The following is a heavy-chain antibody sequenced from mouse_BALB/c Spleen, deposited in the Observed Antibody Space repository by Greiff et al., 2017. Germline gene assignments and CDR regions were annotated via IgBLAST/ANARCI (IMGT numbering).Heavy chain of an antibody. CDR3: VRREYGNYAFAY. J-gene: IGHJ3*01. CDR1: GFTFNTYA. CDR2: IRSKSNNYTT. D-gene: IGHD2-10*02. Sequence: DVKLVESGGGLVQPKGSLKLSCAASGFTFNTYAMNWVRQAPGKGLEWVARIRSKSNNYTTYYADSVKDSFTISRDDSQSMLYLQMNNLKTEDTAMYYCVRREYGNYAFAYWGQGTLVTVSA. V-gene: IGHV10-1*02.